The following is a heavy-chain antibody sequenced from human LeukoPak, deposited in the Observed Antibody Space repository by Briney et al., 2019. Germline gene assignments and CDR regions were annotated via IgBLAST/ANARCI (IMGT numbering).Heavy chain of an antibody. CDR3: AREARESYDSSGSIDY. Sequence: PSETLSLTCTVSGGSISSGGYYWSWIRQHPGKGLEWIGYIYYSRSTYYNPSLKSRVTISVDTSKNQFSLKLSSVTAADTAVYYCAREARESYDSSGSIDYWGQGTLVTVSS. D-gene: IGHD3-22*01. V-gene: IGHV4-30-4*08. CDR2: IYYSRST. CDR1: GGSISSGGYY. J-gene: IGHJ4*02.